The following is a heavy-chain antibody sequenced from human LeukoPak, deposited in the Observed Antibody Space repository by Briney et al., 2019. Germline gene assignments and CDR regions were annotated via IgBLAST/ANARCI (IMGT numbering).Heavy chain of an antibody. CDR3: ARDAASGNNWFDP. Sequence: GGSLRLSCAASGFTFSSYRLNWVRQAPGKGLEWVSYISRSSNYMYYADSVRGRFTISRDNAKNPLYLQMNSLSTEDTALYYWARDAASGNNWFDPWGQGTLVIVSS. CDR2: ISRSSNYM. D-gene: IGHD3-3*01. J-gene: IGHJ5*02. V-gene: IGHV3-21*01. CDR1: GFTFSSYR.